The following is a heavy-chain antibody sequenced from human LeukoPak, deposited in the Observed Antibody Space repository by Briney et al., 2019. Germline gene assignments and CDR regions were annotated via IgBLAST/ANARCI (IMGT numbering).Heavy chain of an antibody. V-gene: IGHV4-4*02. CDR2: IYHSGST. J-gene: IGHJ6*03. Sequence: PSGTLSLTCAVSGGSISSSNWWSWVRQPPGKGLEWIGEIYHSGSTNYNPSLKSRVTISVDKSKNQFSLKLSSVTAADTAVYYCARHLPTKVYYYYYMDVWGKGTTVTVSS. D-gene: IGHD2-8*01. CDR1: GGSISSSNW. CDR3: ARHLPTKVYYYYYMDV.